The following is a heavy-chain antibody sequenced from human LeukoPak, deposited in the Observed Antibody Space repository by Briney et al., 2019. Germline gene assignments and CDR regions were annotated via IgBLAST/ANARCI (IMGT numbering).Heavy chain of an antibody. CDR2: ISGSGGST. CDR3: AKVSSGWYYMDV. V-gene: IGHV3-23*01. Sequence: GGSLRLSCAASGFTFSGYWMSWVRQAPGKGLEWVSAISGSGGSTYYADSVKGRFTISRDNSKNTLYLQMNSLRAEDTAVYYCAKVSSGWYYMDVWGKGTTVTISS. J-gene: IGHJ6*03. D-gene: IGHD6-19*01. CDR1: GFTFSGYW.